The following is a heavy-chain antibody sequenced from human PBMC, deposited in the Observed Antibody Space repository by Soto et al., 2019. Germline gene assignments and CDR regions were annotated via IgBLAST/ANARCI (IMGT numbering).Heavy chain of an antibody. J-gene: IGHJ4*02. CDR1: GFTFSSYG. D-gene: IGHD3-16*02. CDR2: ISYDGSNT. CDR3: AKALGELSPESVEY. V-gene: IGHV3-30*18. Sequence: QVQLVESGGGVVQPGRSLRLTCAASGFTFSSYGMHWVRQAPGKGLEWVAFISYDGSNTYYADSVKGRFTISRDNSNITLHLQMNSLRVEDTAVYYCAKALGELSPESVEYWGQGTLVTVSS.